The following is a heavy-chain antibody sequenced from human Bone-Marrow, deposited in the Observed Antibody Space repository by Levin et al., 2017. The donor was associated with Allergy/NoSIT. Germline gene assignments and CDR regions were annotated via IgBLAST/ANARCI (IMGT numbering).Heavy chain of an antibody. CDR2: IIPIFGTA. CDR3: ARSDALYDSSGYLRPRGAFDI. J-gene: IGHJ3*02. Sequence: SVKVSCKASGGTFSSYAISWVRQAPGQGLEWMGGIIPIFGTANYAQKFQGRVTITADESTSTAYMELSSLRSEDTAVYYCARSDALYDSSGYLRPRGAFDIWGQGTMVTVSS. D-gene: IGHD3-22*01. CDR1: GGTFSSYA. V-gene: IGHV1-69*13.